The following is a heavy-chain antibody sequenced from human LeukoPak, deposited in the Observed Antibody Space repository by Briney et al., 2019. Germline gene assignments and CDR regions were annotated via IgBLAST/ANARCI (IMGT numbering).Heavy chain of an antibody. Sequence: GASVKVSCKASGYTFTSYGISWVRQAPGQGLEWMGWISAYNGNTNYAQKLQGRVTMTTDTSTSTAYMELRSLRSDDTAVYYCARDRPTVTTGYFDYWGQGTLVTVSS. D-gene: IGHD4-11*01. J-gene: IGHJ4*02. V-gene: IGHV1-18*01. CDR2: ISAYNGNT. CDR1: GYTFTSYG. CDR3: ARDRPTVTTGYFDY.